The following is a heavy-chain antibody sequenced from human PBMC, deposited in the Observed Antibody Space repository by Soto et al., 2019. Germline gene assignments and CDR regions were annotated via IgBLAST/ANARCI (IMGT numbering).Heavy chain of an antibody. J-gene: IGHJ5*02. CDR2: IIPIFGTA. D-gene: IGHD3-16*02. CDR1: GGTFSSYA. CDR3: ARELFGGVIAPPRFDP. V-gene: IGHV1-69*01. Sequence: QVQLVQSGAEVKKPGSSVKVSCKASGGTFSSYAISWVRQAPGQGLEWMGGIIPIFGTANNAQKFQGRVTITADESTSTAYMELSSLRSEDTAVYYCARELFGGVIAPPRFDPWGQGTLVTVSS.